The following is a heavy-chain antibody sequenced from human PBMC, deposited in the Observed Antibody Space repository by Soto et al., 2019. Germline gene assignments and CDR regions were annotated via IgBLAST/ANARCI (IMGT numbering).Heavy chain of an antibody. CDR3: ASAPFKYYYDSTGSPVDGHL. D-gene: IGHD3-22*01. V-gene: IGHV1-69*06. CDR2: IIPIFGTA. Sequence: SVKVSCKASGGTFSSYAISCVRQSPGQGLELMGVIIPIFGTANYAQKFQRRVTITADKSTSTAYMELSSLRSEDTAVYYCASAPFKYYYDSTGSPVDGHLWGQGTRVTVS. CDR1: GGTFSSYA. J-gene: IGHJ3*01.